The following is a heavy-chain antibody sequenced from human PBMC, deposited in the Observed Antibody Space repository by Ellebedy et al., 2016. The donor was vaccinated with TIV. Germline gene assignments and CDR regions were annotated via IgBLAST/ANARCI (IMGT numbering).Heavy chain of an antibody. CDR3: ARAPTVTSVFDC. CDR2: LHSGGTT. D-gene: IGHD4-17*01. CDR1: GFTISNNY. J-gene: IGHJ4*02. Sequence: GESLKISXAASGFTISNNYMSWVRQAPGKGLEWVAILHSGGTTFYADSVKGRFTISRDSSKNTLYLQMNSLRVEDTAVYYCARAPTVTSVFDCWGQGTLVTVPS. V-gene: IGHV3-53*01.